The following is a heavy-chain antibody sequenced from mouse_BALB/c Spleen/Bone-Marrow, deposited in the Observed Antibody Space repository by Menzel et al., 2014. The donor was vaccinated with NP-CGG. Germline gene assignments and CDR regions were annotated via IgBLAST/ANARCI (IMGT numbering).Heavy chain of an antibody. J-gene: IGHJ4*01. V-gene: IGHV5-4*02. CDR3: ARGNYGNYGAMDY. CDR1: GFTFSDYY. CDR2: ISDGGSYT. D-gene: IGHD2-1*01. Sequence: EVQVVESGGGLVKPGGSLKLSCAASGFTFSDYYMYWVRQTPEKRLEWVATISDGGSYTYYPDSVKGRFTISRDNAKNNLYLQMSSLKSEDTAMYYCARGNYGNYGAMDYWGQGTSVTVSS.